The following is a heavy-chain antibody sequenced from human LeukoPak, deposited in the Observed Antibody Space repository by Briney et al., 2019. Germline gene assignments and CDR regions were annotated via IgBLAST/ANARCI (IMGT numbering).Heavy chain of an antibody. CDR1: GYTFTAYY. Sequence: ASVKVSCKASGYTFTAYYIHWVRQAPGQGLEWMGRINPNSGGTSYAQKFQGRVTMTRETSISTAYMELSRLRSDDTVVYYCAIAGGGSDAFDIWGQGTMVTVSS. D-gene: IGHD2-15*01. CDR3: AIAGGGSDAFDI. J-gene: IGHJ3*02. V-gene: IGHV1-2*05. CDR2: INPNSGGT.